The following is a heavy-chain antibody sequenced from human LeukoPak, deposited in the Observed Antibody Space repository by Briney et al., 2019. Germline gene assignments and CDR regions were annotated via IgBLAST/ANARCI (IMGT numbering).Heavy chain of an antibody. V-gene: IGHV3-53*01. Sequence: GGSLRLSCAASGFTVSSNYMSWVRQAPGKGLEWVSVIYSGGSTYYADSVTGRFTISRDNSKNTLSLQMNSLRAEDTAVYYCARQVIPAAIFQYFQHWGQGTLVTVSS. D-gene: IGHD2-2*02. CDR1: GFTVSSNY. CDR3: ARQVIPAAIFQYFQH. CDR2: IYSGGST. J-gene: IGHJ1*01.